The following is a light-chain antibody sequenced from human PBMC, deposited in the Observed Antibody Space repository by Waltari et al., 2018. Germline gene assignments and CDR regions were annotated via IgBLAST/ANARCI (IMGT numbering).Light chain of an antibody. CDR1: QSVSSSY. CDR2: GAS. CDR3: QQYGSSSMYT. V-gene: IGKV3-20*01. J-gene: IGKJ2*01. Sequence: EIVLTQSPGTLSLSPGERATLSCRASQSVSSSYLAWYQQKPGQAPRLLIYGASSRATGIPDRCSGSGSGTDFTLTISRLEPEDFAVYYCQQYGSSSMYTFGQGTKLEIK.